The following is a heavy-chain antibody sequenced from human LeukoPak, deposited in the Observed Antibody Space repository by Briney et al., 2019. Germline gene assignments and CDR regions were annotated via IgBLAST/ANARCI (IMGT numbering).Heavy chain of an antibody. J-gene: IGHJ6*04. CDR1: GFTFSSYG. Sequence: GGSLRLSCAASGFTFSSYGMHWVRQAPGKGLEWVAVISHDGSNKYYADSVKGRFTISRDNSKNTLYLQMNSLRAEDTAVYYCAKGVATIRYYYGMDVWGKGTTVTVSS. D-gene: IGHD5-12*01. CDR3: AKGVATIRYYYGMDV. V-gene: IGHV3-30*18. CDR2: ISHDGSNK.